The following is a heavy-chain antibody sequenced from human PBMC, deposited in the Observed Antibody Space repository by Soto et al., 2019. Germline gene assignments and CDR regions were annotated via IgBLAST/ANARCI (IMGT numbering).Heavy chain of an antibody. CDR1: GFPFNTYW. J-gene: IGHJ4*02. CDR2: IKEDETEK. Sequence: PGGSLRLSCVVSGFPFNTYWMTWIRQAPGKGLEWVATIKEDETEKYYGDSVKGRFTISRDNAKNSLFLQMNNLRVDDTAVYYCVRARVDYWGQGILVTVSS. CDR3: VRARVDY. V-gene: IGHV3-7*04.